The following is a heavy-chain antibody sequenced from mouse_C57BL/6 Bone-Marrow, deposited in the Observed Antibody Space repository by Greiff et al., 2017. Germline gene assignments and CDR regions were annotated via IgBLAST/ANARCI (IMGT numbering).Heavy chain of an antibody. D-gene: IGHD2-4*01. J-gene: IGHJ1*03. V-gene: IGHV5-4*01. Sequence: VQLKESGGGLVKPGGSLKLSCAASGFTFSSYAMSWVRQTPEKRLEWVATISDGGSYTYYPDNVKGRFTISRDNAKNNLYLQMSHLKSEDTAMYDCARARLRYWYFDVWGTGTTVTVSS. CDR1: GFTFSSYA. CDR3: ARARLRYWYFDV. CDR2: ISDGGSYT.